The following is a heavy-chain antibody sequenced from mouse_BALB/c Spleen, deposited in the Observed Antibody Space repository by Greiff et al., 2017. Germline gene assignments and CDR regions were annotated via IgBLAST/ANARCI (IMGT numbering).Heavy chain of an antibody. CDR1: GFSLSRYS. J-gene: IGHJ1*01. CDR3: AREIIYDGYYGWYFDV. Sequence: VQLKESGPGLVAPSQSLSITCTVSGFSLSRYSVHWVRQPPGKGLEWLGMIWGGGSTDYNSALKSRLSISKDNSKSQVFLKMNSLQTDDTAMYYCAREIIYDGYYGWYFDVWGAGTTVTVSS. V-gene: IGHV2-6-4*01. D-gene: IGHD2-3*01. CDR2: IWGGGST.